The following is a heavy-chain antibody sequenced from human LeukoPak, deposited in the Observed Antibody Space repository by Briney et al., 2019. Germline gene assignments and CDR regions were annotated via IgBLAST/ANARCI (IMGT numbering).Heavy chain of an antibody. CDR1: GFTFSSYG. V-gene: IGHV3-30*18. D-gene: IGHD6-13*01. Sequence: PGGSLRLSCAASGFTFSSYGMHWVRQAPGKGLEWVAVISYDGSNKYYADSVKGRFTISRDNSKNTLYLQMNSLRAEDTAVYYCAKDHDSSSFFPSADYWGQGTLVTVSS. J-gene: IGHJ4*02. CDR2: ISYDGSNK. CDR3: AKDHDSSSFFPSADY.